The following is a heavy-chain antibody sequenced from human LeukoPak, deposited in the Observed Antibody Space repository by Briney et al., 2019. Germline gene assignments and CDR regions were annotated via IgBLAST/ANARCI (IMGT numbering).Heavy chain of an antibody. D-gene: IGHD3-3*01. CDR1: GYTFTSYG. CDR2: ISAYNGNT. J-gene: IGHJ4*02. Sequence: ASVKVSCKASGYTFTSYGISWVRQAPGQGLEWMGWISAYNGNTNYAQKLQGRVTMTTDTSTSTAHMELRSLRSDDTAVYYCAREDFWSGYNGYWGQGTLVTVSS. CDR3: AREDFWSGYNGY. V-gene: IGHV1-18*01.